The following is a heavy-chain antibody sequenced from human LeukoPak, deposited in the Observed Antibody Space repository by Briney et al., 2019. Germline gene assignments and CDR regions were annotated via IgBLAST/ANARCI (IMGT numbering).Heavy chain of an antibody. CDR3: ARGLGATHYYYYYYMDV. CDR1: GGTFSSYA. CDR2: IIPIFGTA. Sequence: SVKVSCKASGGTFSSYAISWVRQAPGQGLEWMEGIIPIFGTANYAQKFQGRVTITTDESTSTAYMELSSLRSEDTAVYYCARGLGATHYYYYYYMDVWGKGTTVTVSS. D-gene: IGHD1-26*01. V-gene: IGHV1-69*05. J-gene: IGHJ6*03.